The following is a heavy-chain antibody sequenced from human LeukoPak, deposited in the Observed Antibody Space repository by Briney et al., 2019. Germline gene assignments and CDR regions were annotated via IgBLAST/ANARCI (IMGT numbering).Heavy chain of an antibody. D-gene: IGHD5-12*01. Sequence: PSETLSLTCAVYDGSFSGYYWSWIRQPPGKGLEWIGEINHSGSTNYNPSLKSRVTISLDTSKSQFSLKVRYVTAADTAVYYCARAQNSGTRHAFDIWGQGTMVTVSS. V-gene: IGHV4-34*01. CDR2: INHSGST. CDR1: DGSFSGYY. CDR3: ARAQNSGTRHAFDI. J-gene: IGHJ3*02.